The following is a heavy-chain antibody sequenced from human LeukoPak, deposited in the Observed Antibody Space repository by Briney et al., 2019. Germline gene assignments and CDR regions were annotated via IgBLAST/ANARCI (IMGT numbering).Heavy chain of an antibody. CDR3: ARRAGVAARPPYYFDY. CDR1: GGSISSYY. V-gene: IGHV4-59*08. CDR2: IYYSGST. J-gene: IGHJ4*02. D-gene: IGHD6-6*01. Sequence: PSETLSLTCTVSGGSISSYYWSWIRQPPGKGLEWIGYIYYSGSTNYNPPLKSRVTISVDTSKNQFSLKLSSVTAADTAVYYCARRAGVAARPPYYFDYWGQGTLVTVSS.